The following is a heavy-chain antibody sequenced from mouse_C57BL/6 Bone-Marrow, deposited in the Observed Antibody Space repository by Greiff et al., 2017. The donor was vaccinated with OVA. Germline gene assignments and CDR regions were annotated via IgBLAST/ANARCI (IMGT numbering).Heavy chain of an antibody. J-gene: IGHJ1*03. Sequence: QVQLQQPGAELVKPGASVKLSCKASGYTFTSYWMQWVQQRPGQGLEWIGEIDPSDSYTNYNQKFKGKATLTVDTSSSTAYMQLSSLTSEDSAVYYCARSGGSYWYFDVWGTGTTVTVSS. CDR3: ARSGGSYWYFDV. CDR2: IDPSDSYT. D-gene: IGHD3-1*01. V-gene: IGHV1-50*01. CDR1: GYTFTSYW.